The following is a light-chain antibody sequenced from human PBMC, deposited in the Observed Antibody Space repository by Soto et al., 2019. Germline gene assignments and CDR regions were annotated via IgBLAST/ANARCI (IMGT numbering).Light chain of an antibody. CDR1: QSISSW. V-gene: IGKV1-5*01. Sequence: DIQMTQSPSTLSASVGDRVTITCRASQSISSWLAWYQQKPGKAPKLLIYDASSLESGVPSRFSGSGSGTVFTLTISSLQPDDFATYYCQQYYTYSTFGPGTKVDIK. CDR3: QQYYTYST. J-gene: IGKJ3*01. CDR2: DAS.